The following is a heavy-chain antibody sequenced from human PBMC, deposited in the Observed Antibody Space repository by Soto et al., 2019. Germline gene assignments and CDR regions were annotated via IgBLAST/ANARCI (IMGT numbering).Heavy chain of an antibody. CDR2: LYKSATT. D-gene: IGHD1-1*01. Sequence: PSETLSLTCSVSGDSISNLDYFWAWIRQPPGQALEYIGYLYKSATTYSTPSFEVRVAISADTSKSQFSLSAATVTAADTAVYVCARGRYWLTGRCVPNGFDSWGQGALVTVSS. V-gene: IGHV4-30-4*01. CDR1: GDSISNLDYF. J-gene: IGHJ5*01. CDR3: ARGRYWLTGRCVPNGFDS.